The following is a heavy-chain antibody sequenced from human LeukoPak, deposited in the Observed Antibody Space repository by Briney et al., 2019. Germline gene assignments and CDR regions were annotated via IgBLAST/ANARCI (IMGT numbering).Heavy chain of an antibody. Sequence: SETLSLTCAVYGGSFSGYYWSWIRQPPGKGLEWIEEINHSGSTNYNPSLKSRVTISVDTSKNQFSLKLSSVTAADTAVYYCARNDDYGDYYYYYGMDVWGQGTTVTVSS. D-gene: IGHD4-17*01. J-gene: IGHJ6*02. CDR3: ARNDDYGDYYYYYGMDV. CDR2: INHSGST. V-gene: IGHV4-34*01. CDR1: GGSFSGYY.